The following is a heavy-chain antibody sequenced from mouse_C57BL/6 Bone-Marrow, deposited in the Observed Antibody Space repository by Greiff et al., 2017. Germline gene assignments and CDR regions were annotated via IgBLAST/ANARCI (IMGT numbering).Heavy chain of an antibody. D-gene: IGHD5-1*01. J-gene: IGHJ3*01. CDR1: GYTFTSYW. CDR2: IDPSDSYT. V-gene: IGHV1-50*01. Sequence: QVQLQQPGAELVKPGASVKLSCKASGYTFTSYWMQWVKQRPGQGLEWIGEIDPSDSYTNYNQKFKGKATLTVDTSSSTAYMQLSSLTSEDSAVYYCARTYPAWFAYWGQGTLVTVSA. CDR3: ARTYPAWFAY.